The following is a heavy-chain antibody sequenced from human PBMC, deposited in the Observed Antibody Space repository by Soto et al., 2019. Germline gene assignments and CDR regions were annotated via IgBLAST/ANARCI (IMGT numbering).Heavy chain of an antibody. CDR2: INHSGST. J-gene: IGHJ5*02. D-gene: IGHD5-12*01. CDR3: ARGIQDTIVATISNWFDP. V-gene: IGHV4-34*01. CDR1: GGSFSGYY. Sequence: QVQLQQWGAGLLKPSETLSLTCAVYGGSFSGYYWSWIRQPPGKGLEWIGEINHSGSTNYNPSLKSRVTISVDTSKNQFSLKLSSVTAADTAVYYCARGIQDTIVATISNWFDPWGQGTLVTVSS.